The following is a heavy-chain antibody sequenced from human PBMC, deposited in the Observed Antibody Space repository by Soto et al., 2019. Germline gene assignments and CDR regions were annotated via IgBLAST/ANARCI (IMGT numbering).Heavy chain of an antibody. CDR3: ARVGLGQQLVLDD. J-gene: IGHJ4*02. CDR2: IYYSGST. V-gene: IGHV4-30-4*02. Sequence: PSETLSLTCTVSGGSISSGDYYWSWIRQPPGKGLEWIGYIYYSGSTYYNPSLKSRVTISVDTSKNQFSLKLSSVTAADTAVYYCARVGLGQQLVLDDRGQGTLVSVSS. D-gene: IGHD6-13*01. CDR1: GGSISSGDYY.